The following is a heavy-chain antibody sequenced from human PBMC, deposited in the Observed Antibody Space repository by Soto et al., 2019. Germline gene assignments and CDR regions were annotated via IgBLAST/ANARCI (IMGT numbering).Heavy chain of an antibody. D-gene: IGHD1-26*01. CDR3: AKEATSFGLLRRVGATSFDY. CDR2: ISYDGSNK. J-gene: IGHJ4*02. V-gene: IGHV3-30*18. Sequence: QVQLVESGGGVVQPGRSLRLSCAASGFTFSSYGMHWVRQAPGKGLEWVAVISYDGSNKYYADSVKGRFTISRDNSKNTLYLQMNSLRAEDTAVYYCAKEATSFGLLRRVGATSFDYWGQGTLVTVSS. CDR1: GFTFSSYG.